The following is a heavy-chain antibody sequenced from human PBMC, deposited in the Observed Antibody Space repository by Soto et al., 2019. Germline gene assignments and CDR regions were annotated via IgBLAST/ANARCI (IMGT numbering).Heavy chain of an antibody. V-gene: IGHV3-53*01. CDR1: GFTVSSNY. Sequence: EVQLVESGGGLIQPGGSLRLSCAASGFTVSSNYMSWVRQAPGKGLEWVSVIYSGGSTYYEDSVKCRFTISRDNSKYTLYLQMTSLRAEDTAVYYCARDHRPSPYGMDVWGQGTTVTVSS. CDR3: ARDHRPSPYGMDV. J-gene: IGHJ6*02. CDR2: IYSGGST.